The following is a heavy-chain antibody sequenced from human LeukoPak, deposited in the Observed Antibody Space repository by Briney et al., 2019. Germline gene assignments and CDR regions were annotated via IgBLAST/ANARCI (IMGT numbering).Heavy chain of an antibody. CDR1: GGSLSRANYQ. D-gene: IGHD3-10*01. Sequence: PSETLSLTCTVSGGSLSRANYQWSWIRQPPGNGLEWIGYINYSGSTYYNPSLKSRVTISVDTSKNQFSLKLSSVTAADTAMYYCARYGSGSTWFDPWGQGTLVTVSS. J-gene: IGHJ5*02. CDR3: ARYGSGSTWFDP. CDR2: INYSGST. V-gene: IGHV4-30-4*01.